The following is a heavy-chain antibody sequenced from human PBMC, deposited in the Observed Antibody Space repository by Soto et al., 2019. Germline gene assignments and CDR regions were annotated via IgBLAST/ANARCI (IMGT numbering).Heavy chain of an antibody. J-gene: IGHJ4*02. CDR1: GYSISSGYY. V-gene: IGHV4-38-2*01. D-gene: IGHD2-21*02. CDR2: IYHTGTT. CDR3: ARQRTSVVTQAYFDV. Sequence: SETLSLTCAVSGYSISSGYYWAGIRQPPGKGREWIGSIYHTGTTYYNPSLKGRVTISVDTSKNRFSLKLRSVTAADTALYFCARQRTSVVTQAYFDVWGPGSLVTVSS.